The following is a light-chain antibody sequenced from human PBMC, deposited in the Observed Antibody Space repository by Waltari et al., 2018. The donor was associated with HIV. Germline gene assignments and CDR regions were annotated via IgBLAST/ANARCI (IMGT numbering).Light chain of an antibody. V-gene: IGLV1-40*01. J-gene: IGLJ3*02. Sequence: QSVLTQPPSVSGAPGQRVTISCPGSSSNIGAGYDVHRDQQLPGTAPKRLIYGDTNRPSGVPDRFSGSKSGTSASLAITGLQAEDEADYYCQSYDSSLSGGVFGGGTKLTVL. CDR1: SSNIGAGYD. CDR2: GDT. CDR3: QSYDSSLSGGV.